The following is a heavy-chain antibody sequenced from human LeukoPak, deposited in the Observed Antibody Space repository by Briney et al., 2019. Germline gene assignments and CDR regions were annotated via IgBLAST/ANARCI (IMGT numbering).Heavy chain of an antibody. CDR3: DRGEVGAGLFDY. V-gene: IGHV4-39*01. CDR1: GGSISSSSYY. D-gene: IGHD1-26*01. Sequence: SETLSLTCTVSGGSISSSSYYWGWIRQPPGKGLEWIGSIDYSGSTYYTPSLKSRVTISVDTSKNQFSLKLSSVTAADTAVYYCDRGEVGAGLFDYWGQGTLVTVSS. CDR2: IDYSGST. J-gene: IGHJ4*02.